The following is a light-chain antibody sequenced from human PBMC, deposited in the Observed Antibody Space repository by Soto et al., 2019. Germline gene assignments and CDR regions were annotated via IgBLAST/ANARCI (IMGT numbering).Light chain of an antibody. V-gene: IGLV2-14*03. CDR1: SSDVGGYNY. CDR3: SSYTSSNTYV. Sequence: QSVLTQPASVSGSPGQSVTISCTGTSSDVGGYNYVSWYQQHPGKAPKLMIYDVSNRPSGVSNRFSGSKSGYTASLTISGLQAEDVADYYCSSYTSSNTYVFGTGTKVTVL. CDR2: DVS. J-gene: IGLJ1*01.